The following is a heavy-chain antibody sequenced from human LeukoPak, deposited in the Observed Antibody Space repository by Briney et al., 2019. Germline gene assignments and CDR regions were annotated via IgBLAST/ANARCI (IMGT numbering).Heavy chain of an antibody. D-gene: IGHD3-3*01. CDR2: IYYSGST. V-gene: IGHV4-39*01. J-gene: IGHJ4*02. CDR3: ARITIFGVVIIPFDY. Sequence: PSETLSVTCTVSGGSISSSSYYWGWIRQPPGKGLEWIGSIYYSGSTYYNPSLMSRVTISVDTSKNQFSLKLSSVTAADTAVYYCARITIFGVVIIPFDYWGQGTLVTVSS. CDR1: GGSISSSSYY.